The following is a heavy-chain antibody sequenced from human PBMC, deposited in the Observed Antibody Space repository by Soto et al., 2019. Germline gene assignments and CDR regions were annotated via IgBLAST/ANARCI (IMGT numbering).Heavy chain of an antibody. D-gene: IGHD3-16*01. CDR3: ARDGLPFDLDI. Sequence: GGSLRLSCAASGFTLSRHWMSWVRQAPGKGLEWVAKIKEDGSEENYVDSVKGRFTISRDNAKNSLYLQMNSLRAEDTAVYYCARDGLPFDLDIWGQGTMVTVSS. CDR2: IKEDGSEE. CDR1: GFTLSRHW. V-gene: IGHV3-7*03. J-gene: IGHJ3*02.